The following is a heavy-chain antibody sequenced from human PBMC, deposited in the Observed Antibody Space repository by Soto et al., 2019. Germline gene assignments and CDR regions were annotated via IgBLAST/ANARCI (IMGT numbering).Heavy chain of an antibody. V-gene: IGHV4-31*03. Sequence: SETLSLTCTVSGDSITRGAYYWTWVRQHPGKGLEWIGYISNTGRTYYNPSLRSRVTMSLDTSKNQFSLNLISVTAADTAVYYCARHRGNSYAYSPFDYWGQRTLLPVSS. D-gene: IGHD5-18*01. CDR1: GDSITRGAYY. J-gene: IGHJ4*02. CDR2: ISNTGRT. CDR3: ARHRGNSYAYSPFDY.